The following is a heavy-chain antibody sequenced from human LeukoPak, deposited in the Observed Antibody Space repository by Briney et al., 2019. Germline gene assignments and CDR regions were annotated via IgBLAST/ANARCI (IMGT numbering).Heavy chain of an antibody. V-gene: IGHV3-11*01. Sequence: GGSLRLSCAASGFTFSDYYMSWIRQAPGKGLEWVSYISSSGSTIYYADSVKGRFTISRDNAKNSLYLQMNSLRAEDTAVYYCASGYYGSSGYYYPFDYWGQGTLVTVSS. D-gene: IGHD3-22*01. CDR3: ASGYYGSSGYYYPFDY. CDR1: GFTFSDYY. J-gene: IGHJ4*02. CDR2: ISSSGSTI.